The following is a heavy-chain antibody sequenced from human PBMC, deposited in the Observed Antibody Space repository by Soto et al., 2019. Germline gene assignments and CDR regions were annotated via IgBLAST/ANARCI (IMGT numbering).Heavy chain of an antibody. CDR1: GGSISSYY. J-gene: IGHJ6*02. V-gene: IGHV4-4*07. CDR2: IYTSGST. Sequence: SETLSLTCTVSGGSISSYYWSWIRQPAGKGLEWIGRIYTSGSTNYNPSLKSRVTMSVDTSKNQFSLKLSSVTAADTAVYYCAGEYSSSSPGAQNTQLRSCMDVWGPGTTVTVS. D-gene: IGHD6-6*01. CDR3: AGEYSSSSPGAQNTQLRSCMDV.